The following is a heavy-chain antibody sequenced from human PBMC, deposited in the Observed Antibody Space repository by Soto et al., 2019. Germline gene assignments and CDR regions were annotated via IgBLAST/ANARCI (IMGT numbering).Heavy chain of an antibody. CDR2: IWSDGNNR. V-gene: IGHV3-33*01. CDR1: GFMFSNHG. D-gene: IGHD1-1*01. Sequence: QVQLVESGGGVVQPGRSLRLSCAASGFMFSNHGMHWVRQAPGKGLEWVAVIWSDGNNRYYADSAKGRFTISRDNSNNTLYLQMNSLRAEDTAVYYCVRGDNWNDEASDYWGQGTLVTVSS. CDR3: VRGDNWNDEASDY. J-gene: IGHJ4*02.